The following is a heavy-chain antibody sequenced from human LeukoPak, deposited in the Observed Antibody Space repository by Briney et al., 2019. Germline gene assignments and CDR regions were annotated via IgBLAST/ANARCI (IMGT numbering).Heavy chain of an antibody. CDR1: GFTFSDYY. V-gene: IGHV3-11*01. J-gene: IGHJ4*02. CDR3: ARASYVCSSTSCYTGSFDY. CDR2: ISSSGSTI. Sequence: PGGPLRLPCEASGFTFSDYYMSWIRKAPGKGLEWVSYISSSGSTIYYADSVKGRFTISRDNAKNSLYLQMNSLRAEDTAVYYCARASYVCSSTSCYTGSFDYWGQGTLVTVSS. D-gene: IGHD2-2*02.